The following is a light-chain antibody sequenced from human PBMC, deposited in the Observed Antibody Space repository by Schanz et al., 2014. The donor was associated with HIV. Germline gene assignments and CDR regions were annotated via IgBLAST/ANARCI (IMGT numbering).Light chain of an antibody. J-gene: IGLJ1*01. Sequence: QSALTQPASVSGSPGQSITISCTGTSSNIGTYDLVSWYQQHPGKAPKLMIYDVSRRPSGVSTRFSGSKSGNTASLTISGLRAEDEADYYCCSYTTTSTDVFGAGTKVTVL. CDR1: SSNIGTYDL. CDR3: CSYTTTSTDV. V-gene: IGLV2-14*02. CDR2: DVS.